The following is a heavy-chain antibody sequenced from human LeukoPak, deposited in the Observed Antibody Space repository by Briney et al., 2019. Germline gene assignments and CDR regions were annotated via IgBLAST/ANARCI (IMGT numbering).Heavy chain of an antibody. CDR1: GFTVSSNY. Sequence: GGSLRLSCAASGFTVSSNYMSWVRQAPGKGLEWVSVIYSGGSTYYADSVKGRFTISRDNSKNTLYLQTNSLRAEDTAVYYCARESRDLPTAPFDYWGQGTLVTVSS. V-gene: IGHV3-66*01. CDR3: ARESRDLPTAPFDY. CDR2: IYSGGST. J-gene: IGHJ4*02. D-gene: IGHD2-21*02.